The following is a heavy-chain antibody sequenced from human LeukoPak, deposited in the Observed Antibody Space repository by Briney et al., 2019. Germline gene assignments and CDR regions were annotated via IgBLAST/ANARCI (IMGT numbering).Heavy chain of an antibody. V-gene: IGHV4-59*01. Sequence: PSETLSLTCTVSGGSISSYYWSWIRQPPGKGLEWIGYIYYSGSTNYNPSLKSRVAISINTSKNQFSLKLSSVTAADTAVYYCARETSQKGAHYMDVWGKGTTVTISS. J-gene: IGHJ6*03. CDR2: IYYSGST. CDR3: ARETSQKGAHYMDV. D-gene: IGHD3-16*01. CDR1: GGSISSYY.